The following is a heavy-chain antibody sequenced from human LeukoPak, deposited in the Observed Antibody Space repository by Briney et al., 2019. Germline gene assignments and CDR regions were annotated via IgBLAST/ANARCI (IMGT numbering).Heavy chain of an antibody. D-gene: IGHD6-13*01. Sequence: PGGSLRLSCAASGFIVSSNYMSWVRQAPGKGLEWVSIIYSGGSTYYADSVKGRFTISRDNSKNTVYLQMNSLRVEDTAVYYCARTRQQPYGDYWGQGTLVTVSS. CDR2: IYSGGST. CDR3: ARTRQQPYGDY. J-gene: IGHJ4*02. CDR1: GFIVSSNY. V-gene: IGHV3-66*01.